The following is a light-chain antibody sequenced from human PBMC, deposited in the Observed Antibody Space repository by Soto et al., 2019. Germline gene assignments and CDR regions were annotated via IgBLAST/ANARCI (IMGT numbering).Light chain of an antibody. CDR2: EVS. J-gene: IGLJ2*01. CDR3: SSYTGSSTLL. V-gene: IGLV2-14*01. CDR1: SRDVGGYNY. Sequence: QSALTQPASVSGSPGQSITISCTGTSRDVGGYNYVSWYHQHPGKAPKLMIYEVSNRPPGVSNRFSGSKSGKTASLTISGLQAEDEGDYYCSSYTGSSTLLFGGGTKLTVL.